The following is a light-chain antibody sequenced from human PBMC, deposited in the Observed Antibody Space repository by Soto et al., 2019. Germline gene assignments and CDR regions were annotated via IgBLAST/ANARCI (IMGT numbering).Light chain of an antibody. CDR1: SRDVGGYNY. CDR2: DVS. CDR3: SSYTGSSTYVV. V-gene: IGLV2-14*01. J-gene: IGLJ2*01. Sequence: QSALTQPASVSGSPGQSITISCTGTSRDVGGYNYVSWYQQHPGKAPKPKIYDVSNRPSGVSNRFSGSKSGNTASLTISGLQAEDEADYYCSSYTGSSTYVVFGGGTKLTVL.